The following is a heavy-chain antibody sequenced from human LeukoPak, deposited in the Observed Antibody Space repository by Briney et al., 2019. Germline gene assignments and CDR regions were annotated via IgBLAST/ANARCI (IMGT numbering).Heavy chain of an antibody. V-gene: IGHV1-69*01. J-gene: IGHJ3*02. CDR2: IIPIFGTA. CDR1: GGTFSSYA. D-gene: IGHD1-26*01. CDR3: AREWAPRVGATSDAFDI. Sequence: SVKVSCKASGGTFSSYAISWVRQAPGQGLEWMGGIIPIFGTANYAQKFQGRVTITADESTSTAYMELSSLRSEDTAVYYCAREWAPRVGATSDAFDIWGQGTMVTVS.